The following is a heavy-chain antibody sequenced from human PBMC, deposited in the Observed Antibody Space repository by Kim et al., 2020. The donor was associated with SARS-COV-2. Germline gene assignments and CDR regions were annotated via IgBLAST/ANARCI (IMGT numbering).Heavy chain of an antibody. Sequence: NYNPSLKSRVTISVDTSKNQFSLKLSTVTAADTAVYYCAMSIAARGAFDLWGQGTMVTVSS. J-gene: IGHJ3*01. CDR3: AMSIAARGAFDL. V-gene: IGHV4-34*01. D-gene: IGHD6-6*01.